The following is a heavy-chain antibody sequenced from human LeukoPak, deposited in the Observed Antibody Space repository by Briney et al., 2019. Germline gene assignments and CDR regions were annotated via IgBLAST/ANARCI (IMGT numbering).Heavy chain of an antibody. D-gene: IGHD1-26*01. CDR2: INHSGST. Sequence: SETLSLTCAVYGGSFSGYYWSWIRQPPGKGLEWIGEINHSGSTNYNPSLKSRVTISVDTSKNQFSLKLSSVTAADTAVYYCATLPGATADCWGQGTLVTVSS. V-gene: IGHV4-34*01. J-gene: IGHJ4*02. CDR3: ATLPGATADC. CDR1: GGSFSGYY.